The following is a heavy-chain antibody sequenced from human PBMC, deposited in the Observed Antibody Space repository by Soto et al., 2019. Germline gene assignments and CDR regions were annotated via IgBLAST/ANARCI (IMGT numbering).Heavy chain of an antibody. V-gene: IGHV3-7*05. Sequence: EVQLVESGGGLVQPGGSLRLSCAASGFTFSSCWMSWVRQAPGKGLEWVANIKEDGAEKYYIASVKGRFTISRDNAKNTLYLEMNSLRAADSAVYYCARERGLDYWGQGILVTVSS. CDR1: GFTFSSCW. J-gene: IGHJ4*02. CDR2: IKEDGAEK. CDR3: ARERGLDY.